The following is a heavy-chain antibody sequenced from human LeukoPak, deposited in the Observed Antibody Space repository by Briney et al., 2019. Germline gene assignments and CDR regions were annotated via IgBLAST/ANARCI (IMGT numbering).Heavy chain of an antibody. CDR2: IYYSGTT. V-gene: IGHV4-39*07. J-gene: IGHJ5*02. CDR1: GGSISSSPYY. D-gene: IGHD5-18*01. CDR3: AKGAGGFSYYNWFDP. Sequence: SETLSLTCTVSGGSISSSPYYWGWIRQPPGEGLEWIGSIYYSGTTHYSPSLESRVTISVDTSKNQFSLKLASVTAADTAIYYCAKGAGGFSYYNWFDPWGQGTLVTVSS.